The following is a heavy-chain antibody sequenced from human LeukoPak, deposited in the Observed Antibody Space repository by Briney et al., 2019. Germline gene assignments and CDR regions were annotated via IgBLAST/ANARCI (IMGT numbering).Heavy chain of an antibody. CDR3: ARTSARGAQFDY. V-gene: IGHV4-34*01. J-gene: IGHJ4*02. CDR1: GGSFSGYY. D-gene: IGHD3-10*01. CDR2: INHSGST. Sequence: SETLSLTCAVYGGSFSGYYWSWIRQPPGKGLEWIGEINHSGSTNYNPSLKSRVTMSVDTSNNQFSLNLSSVTAADTAVYYCARTSARGAQFDYWGQGTLVTVSS.